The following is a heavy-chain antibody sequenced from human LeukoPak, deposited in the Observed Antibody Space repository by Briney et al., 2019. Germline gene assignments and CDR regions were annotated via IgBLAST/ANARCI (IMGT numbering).Heavy chain of an antibody. Sequence: GGSLRLSCTTSGFTSGDYVMSWVRQAPGKGLEWVGFIRSKAYGGTTEYAASVKGRFTISRDDSEATLYLQMNSLKTEDTAVYYCTTDRFSWGQGTPVTVSS. CDR2: IRSKAYGGTT. V-gene: IGHV3-49*04. CDR3: TTDRFS. J-gene: IGHJ5*02. CDR1: GFTSGDYV.